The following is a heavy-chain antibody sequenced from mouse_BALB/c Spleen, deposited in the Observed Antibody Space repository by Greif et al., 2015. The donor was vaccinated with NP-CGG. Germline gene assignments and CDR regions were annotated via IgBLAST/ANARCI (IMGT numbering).Heavy chain of an antibody. J-gene: IGHJ2*01. CDR2: IDPSDSET. V-gene: IGHV1-69*02. CDR1: GYTLTSYW. Sequence: QVHVKQSGAELVKPGAPVKLSCTASGYTLTSYWMNWVKQRPGRGPEWIGRIDPSDSETHYNQKFKDKAALTVDKSSSTAYIQLSSLTSEDSAVYYGASGGNYDYLDYWGQGTTLTVSS. D-gene: IGHD2-1*01. CDR3: ASGGNYDYLDY.